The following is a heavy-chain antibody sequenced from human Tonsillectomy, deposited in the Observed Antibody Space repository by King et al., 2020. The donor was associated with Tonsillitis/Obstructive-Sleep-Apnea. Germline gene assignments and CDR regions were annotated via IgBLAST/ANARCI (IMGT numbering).Heavy chain of an antibody. D-gene: IGHD6-13*01. V-gene: IGHV3-30*04. Sequence: VQLVESGGGVVQPGRSLRLSRAASGFTFSSYAMHWVRQAPGKGLEWVAVISYDGSNKHYADSVKGRFTISRDNSKNTLYLQMNSLRGEDTAVYYCARESLAAAEGGMDVWGQGTTVTVSS. CDR1: GFTFSSYA. CDR3: ARESLAAAEGGMDV. J-gene: IGHJ6*02. CDR2: ISYDGSNK.